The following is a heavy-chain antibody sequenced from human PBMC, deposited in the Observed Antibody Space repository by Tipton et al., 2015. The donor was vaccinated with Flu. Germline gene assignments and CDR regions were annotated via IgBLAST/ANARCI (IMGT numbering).Heavy chain of an antibody. CDR2: TYTNGDT. CDR3: ARDSGAYPLGFDP. J-gene: IGHJ5*01. CDR1: GIPMRSGIQS. D-gene: IGHD2-15*01. Sequence: LRLSCSVSGIPMRSGIQSWSWIRQSAGKGLEWISLTYTNGDTTYNPSLKSRVTISIDTSKNQLSLTLTSVTAADTAVYYCARDSGAYPLGFDPWGRGTLVTVSS. V-gene: IGHV4-61*02.